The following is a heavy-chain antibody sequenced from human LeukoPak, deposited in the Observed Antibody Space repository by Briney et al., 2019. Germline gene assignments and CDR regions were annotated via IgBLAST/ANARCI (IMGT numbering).Heavy chain of an antibody. Sequence: GGSLRLSCAASGFTFDDYAMHWVRHAPGKGLEWVSSISGSSSYVKYADSVKGRFTISRDNAKNSLYLQMNSLRAEDTAMYYCARVGIGAARHGYDYWGQGTLVTVSS. CDR2: ISGSSSYV. CDR3: ARVGIGAARHGYDY. CDR1: GFTFDDYA. V-gene: IGHV3-21*01. D-gene: IGHD2-15*01. J-gene: IGHJ4*02.